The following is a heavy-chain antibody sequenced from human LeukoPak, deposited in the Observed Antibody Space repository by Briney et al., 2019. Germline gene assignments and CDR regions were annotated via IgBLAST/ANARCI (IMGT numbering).Heavy chain of an antibody. J-gene: IGHJ4*02. CDR1: GFSISSGYY. V-gene: IGHV4-38-2*02. CDR2: ISHSGIT. CDR3: ARGGDDYFDY. Sequence: SETLSLTCTVSGFSISSGYYWGWIRQPPGKGLEWIGSISHSGITYYNPSLRRRVTISLDTSKNQFSLKLNFVTAADTAVYYCARGGDDYFDYWDQGTLVTVSS. D-gene: IGHD4-17*01.